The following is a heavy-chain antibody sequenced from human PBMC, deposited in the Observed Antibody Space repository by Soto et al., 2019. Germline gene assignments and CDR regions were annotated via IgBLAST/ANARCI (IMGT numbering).Heavy chain of an antibody. D-gene: IGHD2-2*01. CDR3: ARHGVVVPAATNYYYYYYMDV. CDR1: GGSISSSSYY. CDR2: IYYSGST. V-gene: IGHV4-39*01. J-gene: IGHJ6*03. Sequence: QLQLQESGPGLVKPSETLSLTCTVSGGSISSSSYYWGWIRQPPGKGLEWIGSIYYSGSTHYNPSLKRLVTIAVDTSKNQFSLKLSSVTAADTAVYYCARHGVVVPAATNYYYYYYMDVWGKGTTVTVSS.